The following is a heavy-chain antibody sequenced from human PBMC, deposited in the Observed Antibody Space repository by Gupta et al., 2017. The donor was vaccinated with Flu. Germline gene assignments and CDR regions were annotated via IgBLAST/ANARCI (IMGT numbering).Heavy chain of an antibody. CDR3: TKGFRDGYKVRFDGFGA. V-gene: IGHV3-30*18. J-gene: IGHJ3*01. CDR1: GFVFGTFV. Sequence: QVQLVESGGGVVQPGGSLRLSCVASGFVFGTFVMQWVRQAPGKGLEWVAVIAYDGGEKYYSDSVKDRFTISRDNSRNTVSLEMSSLRVDDTAMYYWTKGFRDGYKVRFDGFGAWGQGTLVTVSS. CDR2: IAYDGGEK. D-gene: IGHD5-12*01.